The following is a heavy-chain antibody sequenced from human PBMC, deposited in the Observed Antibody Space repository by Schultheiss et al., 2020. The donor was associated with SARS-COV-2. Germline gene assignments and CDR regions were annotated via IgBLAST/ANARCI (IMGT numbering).Heavy chain of an antibody. V-gene: IGHV4-61*02. CDR2: IYTSGST. J-gene: IGHJ3*02. CDR3: ASGPYYFDNSGYYLTHGFNI. D-gene: IGHD3-22*01. CDR1: GGSISSGSYY. Sequence: SETLSLTCTVSGGSISSGSYYWSWIRQPAGKGLEWIGRIYTSGSTNYNPSLKSRVTMSVDTSKNQFSLKLSSVTAADTAVYYCASGPYYFDNSGYYLTHGFNIWGQGTLVTVSS.